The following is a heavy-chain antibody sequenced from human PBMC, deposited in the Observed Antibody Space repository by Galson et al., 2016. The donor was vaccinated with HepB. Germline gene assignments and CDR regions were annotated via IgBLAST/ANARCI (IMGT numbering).Heavy chain of an antibody. CDR1: GFTFRRND. Sequence: SLRLSCAASGFTFRRNDMSWVRQAPGKGLEWVSTIYASSGKTDYADSVKGRFTISRDVSKSTLSLQMNSMRAEDTAFYYCAKNRGIFDSWGQGIPVPVSS. J-gene: IGHJ4*02. CDR2: IYASSGKT. D-gene: IGHD3-10*01. V-gene: IGHV3-23*01. CDR3: AKNRGIFDS.